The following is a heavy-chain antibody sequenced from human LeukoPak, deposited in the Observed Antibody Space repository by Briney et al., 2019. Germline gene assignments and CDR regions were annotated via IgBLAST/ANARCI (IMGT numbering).Heavy chain of an antibody. CDR2: IYSGGST. CDR3: ARVRHSSGWWGGAFDI. CDR1: VFTLTSNY. V-gene: IGHV3-53*04. J-gene: IGHJ3*02. D-gene: IGHD6-19*01. Sequence: QTGGSLRLSCAASVFTLTSNYTSSVRHAPGKRREWGSVIYSGGSTYYADSVKGRFTIPRHNSKNKLYLQMNSLRAEDTAVYYCARVRHSSGWWGGAFDIWGQGTMVTVSS.